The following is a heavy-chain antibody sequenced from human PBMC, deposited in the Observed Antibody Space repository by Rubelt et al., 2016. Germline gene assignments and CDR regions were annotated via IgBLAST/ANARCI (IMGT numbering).Heavy chain of an antibody. CDR2: INSDGSST. CDR3: ARVTGGYSGMDV. V-gene: IGHV3-74*01. J-gene: IGHJ6*02. D-gene: IGHD1-14*01. Sequence: QVPGKGLVWVSRINSDGSSTSYVDSVKGRFTISRDNAKNSLYLQMNSLRAEDTAVYYCARVTGGYSGMDVWGQGTAVTVSS.